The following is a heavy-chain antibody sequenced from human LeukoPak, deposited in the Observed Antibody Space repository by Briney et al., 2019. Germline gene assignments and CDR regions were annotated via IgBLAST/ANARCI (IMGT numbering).Heavy chain of an antibody. CDR3: ARFSNWGPYDAFDI. CDR1: GFTFSSYW. J-gene: IGHJ3*02. Sequence: PGGSLRLSCAASGFTFSSYWMSWVRQAPGKGLEWVANIKQDGSEKYYVDSVEGRITISRDNAKNSLYLQMNSLRAEDTAVYYCARFSNWGPYDAFDIWGQGTMVTVSS. CDR2: IKQDGSEK. V-gene: IGHV3-7*01. D-gene: IGHD7-27*01.